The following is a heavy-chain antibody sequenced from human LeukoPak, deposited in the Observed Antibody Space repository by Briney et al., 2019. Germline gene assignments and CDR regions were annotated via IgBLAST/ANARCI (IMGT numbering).Heavy chain of an antibody. CDR3: ARDLGSSWTAPDY. CDR1: GGAFSSYA. J-gene: IGHJ4*02. V-gene: IGHV1-69*04. Sequence: SVKVSCKASGGAFSSYAISWVRRAPGQGLEWMGRIIPILGIANYAQKFQGRVTITADKSTSTAYMELSSLRSEDTAVYYCARDLGSSWTAPDYWGQGTLVTVSS. CDR2: IIPILGIA. D-gene: IGHD6-13*01.